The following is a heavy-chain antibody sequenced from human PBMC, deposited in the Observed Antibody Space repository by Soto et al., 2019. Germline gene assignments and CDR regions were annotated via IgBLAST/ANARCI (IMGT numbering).Heavy chain of an antibody. CDR3: AKDPLRGYSYKNWFDP. Sequence: EVQLLESGGGLVQPGGSLRLSCAASGFTFSSYAMSWVRQAPGKGLEWVSAISGSGGSTYYADSVKGWFTISRDNSKNTLYLQMNSLRAEDTAVYYCAKDPLRGYSYKNWFDPGGQGTLVTVSS. J-gene: IGHJ5*02. V-gene: IGHV3-23*01. CDR2: ISGSGGST. CDR1: GFTFSSYA. D-gene: IGHD5-18*01.